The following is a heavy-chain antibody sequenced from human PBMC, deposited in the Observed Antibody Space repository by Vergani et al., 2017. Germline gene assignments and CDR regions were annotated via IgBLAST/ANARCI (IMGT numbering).Heavy chain of an antibody. J-gene: IGHJ4*02. Sequence: EVQLVQSGAEVTTPGESLKISCKVSGYSFTRHWVGWVRQMPGKGREWMGIIYLGDSDTRYSPSFQGQVTISADKSRSTAYLQWSSLKAADTAMYYCASMSVGTAMGNFDYWGQGTLVTVSS. CDR1: GYSFTRHW. CDR2: IYLGDSDT. CDR3: ASMSVGTAMGNFDY. V-gene: IGHV5-51*03. D-gene: IGHD5-18*01.